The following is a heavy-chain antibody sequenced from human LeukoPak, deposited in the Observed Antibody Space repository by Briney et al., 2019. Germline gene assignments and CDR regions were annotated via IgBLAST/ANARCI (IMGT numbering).Heavy chain of an antibody. V-gene: IGHV3-23*01. J-gene: IGHJ4*02. Sequence: AGGSLRLSCAASGFTFSSYAMSWVRQAPGKGLEWVSAISSSGGSTYYADSVKGRFTISRDNSKNTLYLQMNSLRAEDTAVYYCAKSGSRVRPVDYWGQGTLVTVSS. D-gene: IGHD3-10*01. CDR3: AKSGSRVRPVDY. CDR1: GFTFSSYA. CDR2: ISSSGGST.